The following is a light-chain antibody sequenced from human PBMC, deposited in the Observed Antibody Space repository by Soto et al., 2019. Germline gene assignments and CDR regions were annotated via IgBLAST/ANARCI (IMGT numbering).Light chain of an antibody. J-gene: IGKJ5*01. V-gene: IGKV1-39*01. Sequence: IQMTQSPSSLSESGGDRVTITCRASQRISRYLNWYQQKPGKAPKLLIYAASSLQSGVPSRVNGSGSGTDFTLTISSLQPEEFATYYCQQSDSTPFTFGQGKRREIK. CDR2: AAS. CDR3: QQSDSTPFT. CDR1: QRISRY.